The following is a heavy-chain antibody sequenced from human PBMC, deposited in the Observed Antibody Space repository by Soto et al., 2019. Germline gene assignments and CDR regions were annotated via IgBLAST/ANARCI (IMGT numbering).Heavy chain of an antibody. CDR1: GYTFTSYG. D-gene: IGHD3-16*02. V-gene: IGHV1-18*01. CDR2: IGAYNGNT. J-gene: IGHJ5*02. Sequence: ASVKVSCKASGYTFTSYGISWVRQAPGQGLEWMGWIGAYNGNTNYAQKLQGRVTMTTDTSTSTAYMELRSLRSDDTAVYYCARGLKSSPFGGVIVIPSFGPWGQGTLVTVSS. CDR3: ARGLKSSPFGGVIVIPSFGP.